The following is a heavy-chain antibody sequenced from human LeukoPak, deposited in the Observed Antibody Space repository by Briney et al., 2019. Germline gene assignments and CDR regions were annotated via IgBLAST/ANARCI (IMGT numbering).Heavy chain of an antibody. D-gene: IGHD2-8*01. CDR3: ATDPNGRHYDY. CDR2: IAPTTFQT. V-gene: IGHV3-21*06. Sequence: WFTSIAPTTFQTYHADSKKGRYTIYRDKEKNFLYVQMDSLRAEDTAVYYCATDPNGRHYDYWGQGTLLTVSS. J-gene: IGHJ4*02.